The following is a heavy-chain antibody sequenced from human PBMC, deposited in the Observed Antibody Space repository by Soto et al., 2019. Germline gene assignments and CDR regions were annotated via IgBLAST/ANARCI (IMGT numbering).Heavy chain of an antibody. CDR3: ARDPGMSAAGTVGNYYYGMDV. V-gene: IGHV3-33*01. CDR1: GFTFSSYG. Sequence: GGSLRLSCAASGFTFSSYGMHWVRQAPGKGLEWVAVIWYDGSNKYYADSVKGRFTISRDNPKNTLYLQMNSLRAEDTAVYYCARDPGMSAAGTVGNYYYGMDVWGQGTTVTVSS. D-gene: IGHD6-13*01. J-gene: IGHJ6*02. CDR2: IWYDGSNK.